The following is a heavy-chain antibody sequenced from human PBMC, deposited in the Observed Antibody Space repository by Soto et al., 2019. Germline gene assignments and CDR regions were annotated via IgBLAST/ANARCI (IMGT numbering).Heavy chain of an antibody. CDR3: AKDKGGSYYDFWSGYYTGGYYYGMDV. Sequence: QVQLVESGGGVVQPGRSLRLSCAASGFTFSSYGMHWVRQAPGKGLEWVAVISYDGSNKYYADSVKGRFTISRDNSKNTLYLQMNSLRAEDTAVYYCAKDKGGSYYDFWSGYYTGGYYYGMDVWGQGTTVTVSS. CDR1: GFTFSSYG. V-gene: IGHV3-30*18. J-gene: IGHJ6*02. D-gene: IGHD3-3*01. CDR2: ISYDGSNK.